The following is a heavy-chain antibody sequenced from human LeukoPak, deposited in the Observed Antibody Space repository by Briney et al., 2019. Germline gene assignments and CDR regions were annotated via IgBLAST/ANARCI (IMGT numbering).Heavy chain of an antibody. V-gene: IGHV3-48*01. J-gene: IGHJ6*03. CDR2: ISSSSSTI. CDR1: GFTFSSYS. CDR3: ARDTFNYYYMDV. Sequence: GGSLRLSCAASGFTFSSYSMNWVRQAPGKGLEWVSYISSSSSTIYYADSAKGRFTISRDNAKNSLYLQMNSLRAEDTAVYYCARDTFNYYYMDVWGKGTTVTVSS.